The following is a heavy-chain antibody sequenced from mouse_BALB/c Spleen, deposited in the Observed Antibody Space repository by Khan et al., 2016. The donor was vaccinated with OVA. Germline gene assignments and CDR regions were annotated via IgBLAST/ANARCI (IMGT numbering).Heavy chain of an antibody. CDR3: ARVDYKDTYVFGY. V-gene: IGHV1-76*01. CDR2: LYPGTGSI. D-gene: IGHD2-13*01. Sequence: QVQLKQSGAELVRPGASVKLSCKTSGYIFTSYWIHWVKQRSGQGLEWIARLYPGTGSIHYSEKFKGKVTLTADKSSSTAYMRLSSLKSEDSAVYFCARVDYKDTYVFGYWGQGTLVTVSA. J-gene: IGHJ3*01. CDR1: GYIFTSYW.